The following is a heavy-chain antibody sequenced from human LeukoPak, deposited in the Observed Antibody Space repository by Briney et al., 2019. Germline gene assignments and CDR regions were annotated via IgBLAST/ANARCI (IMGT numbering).Heavy chain of an antibody. CDR3: KSLTVASNFDH. V-gene: IGHV3-48*03. J-gene: IGHJ4*02. CDR1: GFTFSS. Sequence: PGGSLRLSCAASGFTFSSSGFIFIDYEMYWVRQAPGKGLEWVSYISSSGGTRYYSDPVKGRFTISRDNAKKSLYLHMDSLRAEDTDVYSCKSLTVASNFDHWGRGILVTVSS. D-gene: IGHD6-19*01. CDR2: ISSSGGTR.